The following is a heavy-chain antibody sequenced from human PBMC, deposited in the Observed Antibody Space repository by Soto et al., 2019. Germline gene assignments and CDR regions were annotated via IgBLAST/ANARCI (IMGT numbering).Heavy chain of an antibody. J-gene: IGHJ4*02. D-gene: IGHD2-15*01. CDR1: GGTFSSYA. CDR2: IIPIFGTA. V-gene: IGHV1-69*01. CDR3: ARDPGGYCSGGSCNQDY. Sequence: QVQLVQSGAAVKKPGSSVKVSCKASGGTFSSYAISWVRQAPGQGLAWMGGIIPIFGTANYAQKFQGRVTITADESTSTAYMELSSLRSEDTAVYYCARDPGGYCSGGSCNQDYWGQGTLVTVSS.